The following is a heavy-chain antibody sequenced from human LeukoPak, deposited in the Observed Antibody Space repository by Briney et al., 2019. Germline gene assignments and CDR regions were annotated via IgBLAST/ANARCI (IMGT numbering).Heavy chain of an antibody. CDR1: GGSISSGGYY. Sequence: PSQTLSLTCTVSGGSISSGGYYWSWIRQHPGKGLEWIGYIYYSGSTHYNPSLKSRVTISVDTSKNQFSLKLGSVTAADTAVYYCARDMTDWWFDPWGQGTLVTVSS. J-gene: IGHJ5*02. CDR3: ARDMTDWWFDP. CDR2: IYYSGST. D-gene: IGHD3-9*01. V-gene: IGHV4-31*03.